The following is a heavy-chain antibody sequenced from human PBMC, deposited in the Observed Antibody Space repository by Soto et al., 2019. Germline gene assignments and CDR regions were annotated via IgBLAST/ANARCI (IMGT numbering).Heavy chain of an antibody. CDR3: ARQADYNILTGYFYYFDY. V-gene: IGHV5-51*01. CDR2: IYPGDSDA. Sequence: RGESLKISCKSSGYSFTDYWIGWVRQMPGKGLEWMGIIYPGDSDARYSPSFQGQVTISVDTSINTAFLRWNSLTASDTAMYYCARQADYNILTGYFYYFDYWGQGSLVTFSS. J-gene: IGHJ4*02. D-gene: IGHD3-9*01. CDR1: GYSFTDYW.